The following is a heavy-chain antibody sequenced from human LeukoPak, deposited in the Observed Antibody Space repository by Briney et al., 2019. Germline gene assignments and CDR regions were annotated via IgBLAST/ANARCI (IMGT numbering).Heavy chain of an antibody. CDR3: ARDGKDYGDGTGYFDR. D-gene: IGHD4-17*01. Sequence: GGSLRLSCAAPGFTFSNYWITWVRQAPGKGLGWVANIKQDESEKYYGDSVKGRFTVSRDNAKNSIYHQMNSLRAEDTAVYYCARDGKDYGDGTGYFDRWGRGTLVTVSS. CDR1: GFTFSNYW. J-gene: IGHJ2*01. V-gene: IGHV3-7*01. CDR2: IKQDESEK.